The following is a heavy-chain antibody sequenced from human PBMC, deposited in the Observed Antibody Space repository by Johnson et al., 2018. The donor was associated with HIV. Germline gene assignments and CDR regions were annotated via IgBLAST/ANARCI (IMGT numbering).Heavy chain of an antibody. CDR1: GFSFGTYA. V-gene: IGHV3-23*04. CDR2: ISGSGGST. D-gene: IGHD6-13*01. CDR3: AKVAVATAAGGVALDI. Sequence: VLLVESGGGLVQPGGSLRLSCAASGFSFGTYAMSWVRQAPGKGLQWVSGISGSGGSTYYADSVKGRFTLSRDNSKNTLYLQMNSLRAEDTAVYYCAKVAVATAAGGVALDIWGPGTMVTVSS. J-gene: IGHJ3*02.